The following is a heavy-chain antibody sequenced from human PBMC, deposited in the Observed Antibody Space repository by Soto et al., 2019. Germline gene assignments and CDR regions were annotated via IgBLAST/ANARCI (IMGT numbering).Heavy chain of an antibody. V-gene: IGHV1-69*13. Sequence: SVKVSCKASGGTFSSYAISWVRQAPGQGLEWMGGIIPIFGTANYAQKFQGRVTITADESTSTAYMELSSLRSEDTAVYYCAKSYDILTGYRPLDYWGQGTLVTVSS. CDR2: IIPIFGTA. J-gene: IGHJ4*02. CDR1: GGTFSSYA. D-gene: IGHD3-9*01. CDR3: AKSYDILTGYRPLDY.